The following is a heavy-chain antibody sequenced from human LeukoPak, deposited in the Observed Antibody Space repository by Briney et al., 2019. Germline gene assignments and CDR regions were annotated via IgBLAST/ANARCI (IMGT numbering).Heavy chain of an antibody. CDR1: GYTFTSYD. Sequence: ASVKVSCKASGYTFTSYDINWVRQATGQGLEWMGWMNPNSGNTGYAQKFQGRVTMTRNTSISTAYMELSSLRSEDTAVYYCARGVSPMVRGVIRGYYYYYYMDVWGKGTTVTISS. CDR2: MNPNSGNT. D-gene: IGHD3-10*01. CDR3: ARGVSPMVRGVIRGYYYYYYMDV. V-gene: IGHV1-8*01. J-gene: IGHJ6*03.